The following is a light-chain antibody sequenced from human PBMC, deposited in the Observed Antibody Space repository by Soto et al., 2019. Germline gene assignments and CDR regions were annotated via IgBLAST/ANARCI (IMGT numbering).Light chain of an antibody. CDR1: TSDVGGYHY. CDR3: RSYTSSSPPV. Sequence: QSLLRLPGSVSASRGQSSTISCTGTTSDVGGYHYVSWYQQHPRKAPKLMIYEVSNRPSGVSNRFSGSTSGNTASLTISGLQAEDEADYYCRSYTSSSPPVFGTGTKVTVL. CDR2: EVS. V-gene: IGLV2-14*01. J-gene: IGLJ1*01.